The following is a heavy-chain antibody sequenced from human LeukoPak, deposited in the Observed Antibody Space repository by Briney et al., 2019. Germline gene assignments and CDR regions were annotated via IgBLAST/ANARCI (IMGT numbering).Heavy chain of an antibody. CDR1: GGTFSSYA. CDR3: ARSLAYGDYYFDC. CDR2: IIPIFGTA. Sequence: ASVKVSCKASGGTFSSYAISWVRQAPGQELEWMGGIIPIFGTANYAQKFQGRVTSTADESTSTAYMELSSLRSEDTAVYYCARSLAYGDYYFDCWGQGTLVTVSS. J-gene: IGHJ4*02. V-gene: IGHV1-69*13. D-gene: IGHD4-17*01.